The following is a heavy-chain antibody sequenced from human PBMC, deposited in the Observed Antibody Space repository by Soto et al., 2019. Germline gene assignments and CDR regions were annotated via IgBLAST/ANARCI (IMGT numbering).Heavy chain of an antibody. D-gene: IGHD3-3*01. V-gene: IGHV3-21*01. Sequence: GGSLRLSCAASGFTFSSYSMNWVRQAPGKGLEWVSSISSSSSYIYYADSVKGRFTISRDNAKNSLYLQMNSLRAEDTAVYYCARTFSDFWSGRAYYYGMDVWGQGTTVTVSS. CDR1: GFTFSSYS. J-gene: IGHJ6*02. CDR2: ISSSSSYI. CDR3: ARTFSDFWSGRAYYYGMDV.